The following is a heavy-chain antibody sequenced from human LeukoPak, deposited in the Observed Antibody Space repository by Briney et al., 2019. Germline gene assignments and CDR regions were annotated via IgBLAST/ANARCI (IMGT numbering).Heavy chain of an antibody. CDR1: GYIFTNYW. V-gene: IGHV5-51*01. CDR3: ASEYCSGGNCYFDY. Sequence: KPGESLKISCQVSGYIFTNYWIGWVRQMPGKGLESMGIIYPADSDTTYSPSFQGQVAISVDKSISTVYLHWSSLKASDTAIYYCASEYCSGGNCYFDYWGQGTLVTVSS. D-gene: IGHD2-15*01. J-gene: IGHJ4*02. CDR2: IYPADSDT.